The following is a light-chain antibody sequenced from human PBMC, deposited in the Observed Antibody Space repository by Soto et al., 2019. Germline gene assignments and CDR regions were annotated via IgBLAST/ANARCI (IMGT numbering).Light chain of an antibody. Sequence: DIQMTQSPSTLSASVGDTVNVTCRASQSVSGWLAWYQQKPGEAPKLLIYKASTLKSGVPSRFSGSGSGTEFTLTISSLQPDDFATYYCQHYNSYSEAFGQGTKVDI. CDR1: QSVSGW. J-gene: IGKJ1*01. CDR2: KAS. V-gene: IGKV1-5*03. CDR3: QHYNSYSEA.